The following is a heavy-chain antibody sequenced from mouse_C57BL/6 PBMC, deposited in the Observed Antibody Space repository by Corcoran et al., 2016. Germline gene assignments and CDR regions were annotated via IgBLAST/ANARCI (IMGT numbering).Heavy chain of an antibody. CDR2: IYPGDGDT. CDR3: ARRKDSNYAMDY. CDR1: GYAFSSYW. Sequence: QVQLQQSAAELVKPGASVKISCKASGYAFSSYWMNCVKQRPGKGLEWIGQIYPGDGDTNYNGKFKGKATLTADKSSSTAYMQLSSLTSEDSAVYFCARRKDSNYAMDYWGQGTSVTVSS. V-gene: IGHV1-80*01. J-gene: IGHJ4*01. D-gene: IGHD2-5*01.